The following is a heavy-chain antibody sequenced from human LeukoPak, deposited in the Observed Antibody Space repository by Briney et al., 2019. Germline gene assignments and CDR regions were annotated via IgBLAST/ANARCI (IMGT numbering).Heavy chain of an antibody. CDR2: IRYDGSNK. V-gene: IGHV3-30*02. CDR3: AKPLGDSSGQNYFDY. D-gene: IGHD3-22*01. Sequence: PGGSLRLSCAASGFTFSSYGMHWVRQAPGKGLEWVAFIRYDGSNKYYADSVKGRFTISRDNSKNTLYLQMNSLRAEDTAVYYCAKPLGDSSGQNYFDYWGQGTLVTVSS. J-gene: IGHJ4*02. CDR1: GFTFSSYG.